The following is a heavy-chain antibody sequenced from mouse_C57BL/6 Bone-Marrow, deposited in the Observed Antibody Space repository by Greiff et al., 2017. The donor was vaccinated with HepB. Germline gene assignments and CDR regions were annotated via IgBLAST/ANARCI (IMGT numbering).Heavy chain of an antibody. V-gene: IGHV3-6*01. Sequence: EVQLVESGPGLVKPSQSLSLTCSVTGYSITSGYYWNWIRQFPGNKLEWMGYISYDGSNNYNPSLKNRISITRDTSKNQFFLKLNSVTTEDTATYYCARAPHMDYWGQGTSVTVSS. CDR1: GYSITSGYY. CDR2: ISYDGSN. CDR3: ARAPHMDY. J-gene: IGHJ4*01. D-gene: IGHD6-1*01.